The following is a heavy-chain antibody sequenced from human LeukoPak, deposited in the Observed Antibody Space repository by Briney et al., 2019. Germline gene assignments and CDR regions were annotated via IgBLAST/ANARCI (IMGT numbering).Heavy chain of an antibody. CDR2: INPNSGGT. J-gene: IGHJ4*02. CDR1: GYTXTDXX. CDR3: ARDPSTVTMYDY. V-gene: IGHV1-2*02. D-gene: IGHD4-17*01. Sequence: GASVKVSCKASGYTXTDXXXHXXRXXXGXGXXWVGWINPNSGGTNYAQKFQGRVTMTRDTSISTAYMELSRLRSDDTAVYYCARDPSTVTMYDYWGQGTLVTVSS.